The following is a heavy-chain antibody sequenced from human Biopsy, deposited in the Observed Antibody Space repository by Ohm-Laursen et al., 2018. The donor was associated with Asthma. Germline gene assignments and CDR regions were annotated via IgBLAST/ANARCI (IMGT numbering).Heavy chain of an antibody. J-gene: IGHJ4*02. V-gene: IGHV3-53*01. D-gene: IGHD2-21*01. Sequence: SLRLSCSASGFAVSRDHMFWVRQAPGKGLEWVSVIYSGGTSHTADSVRGRFTVSRDYSKNTLYLQMHSLTAEDTAVYHCAKDERAYYGSDSKYMQPVPLGDWGQGTVVIVSA. CDR2: IYSGGTS. CDR3: AKDERAYYGSDSKYMQPVPLGD. CDR1: GFAVSRDH.